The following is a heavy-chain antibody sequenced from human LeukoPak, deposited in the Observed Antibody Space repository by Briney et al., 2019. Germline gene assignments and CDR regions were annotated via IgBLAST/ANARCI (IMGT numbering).Heavy chain of an antibody. V-gene: IGHV3-23*01. CDR1: GFTFSSYA. CDR3: AKGELRYFDWLPVNNWFDP. CDR2: ISGSGGST. D-gene: IGHD3-9*01. Sequence: GGSLRLSCAASGFTFSSYAMSWVRQAPGKGLEWVSAISGSGGSTYYADSVKGRFTISRDNSKNTPYLQMNSLRAEDTAVYYCAKGELRYFDWLPVNNWFDPWGQGTLVTVSS. J-gene: IGHJ5*02.